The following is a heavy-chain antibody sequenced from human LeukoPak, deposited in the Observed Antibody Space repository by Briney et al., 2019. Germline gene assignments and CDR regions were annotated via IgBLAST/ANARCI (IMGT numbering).Heavy chain of an antibody. J-gene: IGHJ3*01. CDR2: ISGSSSSI. D-gene: IGHD2-2*01. Sequence: GGSLRLSCAASGFIFSSHSMNWVRQAPGKGLEWVSSISGSSSSIHYADSVKGRFTISRDNAKNSLYLQMNSLRAEDTAVYYCATPPSAMQHDVSDFWGQGTMVTVSS. CDR3: ATPPSAMQHDVSDF. CDR1: GFIFSSHS. V-gene: IGHV3-21*01.